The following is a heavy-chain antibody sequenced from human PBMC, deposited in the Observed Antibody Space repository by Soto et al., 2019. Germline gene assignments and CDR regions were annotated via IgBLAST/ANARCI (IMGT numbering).Heavy chain of an antibody. V-gene: IGHV4-34*01. J-gene: IGHJ3*01. CDR3: ARNRGWQSGAFDV. Sequence: QVQLQQWGAGLLKPSETLSLTCAVYGGSFSGYYWSWIRQPPGKGLEWIGEINHSGSTNYNPPLNRRVTISVETSEDQFPLKMSSATAADTAVNFWARNRGWQSGAFDVRGQGTMVTVSS. CDR2: INHSGST. CDR1: GGSFSGYY. D-gene: IGHD6-19*01.